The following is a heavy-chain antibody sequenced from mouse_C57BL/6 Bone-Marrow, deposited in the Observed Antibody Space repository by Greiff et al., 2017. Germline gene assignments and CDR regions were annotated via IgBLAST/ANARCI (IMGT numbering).Heavy chain of an antibody. V-gene: IGHV14-4*01. CDR2: IDPENGDT. Sequence: EVQLVESGAELVRPGASVKLSCTASGFNIKDDYMHWVKQRPEQGLEWIGWIDPENGDTEYASKFQGKATITADTSSNTAYLQLSSLTSEDTAVYYCTTTVVAPYYFDYWGQGTTLTVSS. CDR3: TTTVVAPYYFDY. D-gene: IGHD1-1*01. J-gene: IGHJ2*01. CDR1: GFNIKDDY.